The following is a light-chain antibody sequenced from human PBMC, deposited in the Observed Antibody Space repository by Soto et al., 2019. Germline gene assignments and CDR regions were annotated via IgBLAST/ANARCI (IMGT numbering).Light chain of an antibody. CDR3: QQRSNGRA. CDR1: QSVSSY. V-gene: IGKV3-11*01. Sequence: EIVLTQSPATLSLSPGERATLSCRASQSVSSYLAWYQQKPGQAPRLLIYDASNRATGIPARFSGSGSGTDFTLTISSLEPEDFAVYYCQQRSNGRAFGGGTKVEIK. CDR2: DAS. J-gene: IGKJ4*01.